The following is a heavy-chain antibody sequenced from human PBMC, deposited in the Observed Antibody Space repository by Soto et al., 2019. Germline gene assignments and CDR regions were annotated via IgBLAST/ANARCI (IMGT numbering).Heavy chain of an antibody. CDR3: AKSLEYYDILTGLKKPYYYYGMDV. D-gene: IGHD3-9*01. J-gene: IGHJ6*02. CDR2: ISGSGGST. CDR1: GFTVSSYA. V-gene: IGHV3-23*01. Sequence: GGSLRLSCAASGFTVSSYAMSWVRQAPGKGLEWVSAISGSGGSTYYADSVKGRFTISRDNSKNTLYLQMNSLRAEDTAVYYCAKSLEYYDILTGLKKPYYYYGMDVWGQGTTVTVSS.